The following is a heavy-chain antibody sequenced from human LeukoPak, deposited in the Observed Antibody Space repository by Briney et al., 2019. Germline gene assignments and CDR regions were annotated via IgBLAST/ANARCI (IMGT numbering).Heavy chain of an antibody. CDR2: IYHSGST. Sequence: SETLSLTCTVSGYSISSGYYWGWIRQPPGKGLEWIGSIYHSGSTYYNPSLKSRVTISVDTSKNQFSLKLSSVTAADTAVYYCARVAAENWYFDLWGRGTLVTVSS. D-gene: IGHD6-13*01. V-gene: IGHV4-38-2*02. J-gene: IGHJ2*01. CDR1: GYSISSGYY. CDR3: ARVAAENWYFDL.